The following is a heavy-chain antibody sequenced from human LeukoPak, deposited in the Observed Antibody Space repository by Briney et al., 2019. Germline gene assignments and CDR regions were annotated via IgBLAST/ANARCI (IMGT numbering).Heavy chain of an antibody. Sequence: KTSETLSLTCTVSGGSISTYYWSWIRQPPGKGLEWIGYIYYSGSTNYNPSLKSRVTISVDTSKNQFSLKLSSVTAADTAVYYCARLGRLWTTDYWGQGTLVTVSS. J-gene: IGHJ4*02. D-gene: IGHD5-18*01. CDR1: GGSISTYY. CDR3: ARLGRLWTTDY. CDR2: IYYSGST. V-gene: IGHV4-59*01.